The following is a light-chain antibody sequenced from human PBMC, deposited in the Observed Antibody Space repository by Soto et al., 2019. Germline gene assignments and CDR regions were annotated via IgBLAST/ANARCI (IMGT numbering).Light chain of an antibody. V-gene: IGKV3-20*01. CDR1: QSVSSY. J-gene: IGKJ4*01. CDR2: AVS. Sequence: EILLTQSPGTLSLSPGERATLSCRASQSVSSYLAWYQQKPGQAPRLLIFAVSSRATGIPDRFSGTGSGTDFTLTISRLEPEDFALYYCQQYGNSPLTFGGGTKVDI. CDR3: QQYGNSPLT.